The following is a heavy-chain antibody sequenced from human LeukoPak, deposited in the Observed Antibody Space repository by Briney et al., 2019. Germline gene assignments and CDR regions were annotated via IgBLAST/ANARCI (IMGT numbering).Heavy chain of an antibody. D-gene: IGHD3-10*01. CDR1: GFTFSSYS. V-gene: IGHV3-48*01. CDR3: ARDPSITMVRGVHDDAFDI. Sequence: GGSLRLSCAASGFTFSSYSMNWVRQAQGKGLEWVSYISSSSSTIYYADSVKGRFTISRDNSKNTLYLQMNSLRAEDTAVYYCARDPSITMVRGVHDDAFDIWGQGTMVTVSS. J-gene: IGHJ3*02. CDR2: ISSSSSTI.